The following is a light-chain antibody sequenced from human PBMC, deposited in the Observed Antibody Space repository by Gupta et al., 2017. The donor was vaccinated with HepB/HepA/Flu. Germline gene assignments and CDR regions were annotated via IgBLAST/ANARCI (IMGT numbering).Light chain of an antibody. CDR2: LNSDGSH. J-gene: IGLJ2*01. CDR3: QTWGTGGV. Sequence: QLVLTQSPSASASLGASVKLTCTLSSGHSTYAIAWHQQKPENGPRYLMKLNSDGSHSKGDGIPDRFSGSSSGAERYLTIASRQSEDEDDYYCQTWGTGGVFGGGTKLTVL. V-gene: IGLV4-69*02. CDR1: SGHSTYA.